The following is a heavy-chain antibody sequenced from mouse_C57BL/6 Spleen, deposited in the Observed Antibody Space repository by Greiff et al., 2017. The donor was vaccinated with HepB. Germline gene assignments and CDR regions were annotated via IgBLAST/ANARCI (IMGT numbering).Heavy chain of an antibody. CDR3: TRGGGLRTWFAY. CDR1: GYTFTDYE. D-gene: IGHD2-4*01. Sequence: VQLQQSGAELVRPGASVTLSCKASGYTFTDYEMHWVKQTPVHGLEWIGAIDPETGGTAYNQKFKGKAILTADKSSSTAYMGLRSLTSEDSAVYYCTRGGGLRTWFAYWGQGTLVTVSA. V-gene: IGHV1-15*01. CDR2: IDPETGGT. J-gene: IGHJ3*01.